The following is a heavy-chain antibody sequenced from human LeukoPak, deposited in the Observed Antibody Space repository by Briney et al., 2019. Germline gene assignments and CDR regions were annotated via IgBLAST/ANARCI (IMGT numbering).Heavy chain of an antibody. J-gene: IGHJ4*02. CDR3: ARSYTTVTYDY. V-gene: IGHV3-48*03. CDR2: ISSSGSTI. Sequence: PGGSLRLSCAASGFTFSSYEMSWVRQAPGKGLEWVSYISSSGSTIYYADSVKGRFTISRDNAKNSLYLQMNSLRAEDTAVYYCARSYTTVTYDYWGQGTLVTVSS. D-gene: IGHD4-17*01. CDR1: GFTFSSYE.